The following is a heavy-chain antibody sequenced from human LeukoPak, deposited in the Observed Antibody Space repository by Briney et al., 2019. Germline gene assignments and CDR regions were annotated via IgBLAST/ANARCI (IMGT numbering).Heavy chain of an antibody. D-gene: IGHD3-10*01. CDR3: ATRIDHASGSGFPY. J-gene: IGHJ4*02. CDR2: ITGDGGAT. V-gene: IGHV3-23*01. CDR1: GFTFSSFV. Sequence: PGGSLRLSCAASGFTFSSFVMAWVRQGPGKGLDLVSSITGDGGATYCADSLKGRFTISRDNSKNTLFLQMNTLRVEDTAVYYCATRIDHASGSGFPYWGQGTQVTVSS.